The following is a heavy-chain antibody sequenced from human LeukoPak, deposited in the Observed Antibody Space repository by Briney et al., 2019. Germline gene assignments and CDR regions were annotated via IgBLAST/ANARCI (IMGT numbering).Heavy chain of an antibody. Sequence: GESLKISCKGYGYRFSIYWIGWVRQLPGKGLEWMGIIYPGDSDTRYSSSFQGQVTISADKSIITAYLQWSSLKASDTAMYYCARRLMYYYDSSGYDVAFDIWGQGTMVTVSS. J-gene: IGHJ3*02. CDR3: ARRLMYYYDSSGYDVAFDI. CDR2: IYPGDSDT. D-gene: IGHD3-22*01. V-gene: IGHV5-51*01. CDR1: GYRFSIYW.